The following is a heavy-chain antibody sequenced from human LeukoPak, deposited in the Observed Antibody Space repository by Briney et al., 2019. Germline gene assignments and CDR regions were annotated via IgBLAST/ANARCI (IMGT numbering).Heavy chain of an antibody. CDR2: INHSGST. V-gene: IGHV4-34*01. J-gene: IGHJ5*02. D-gene: IGHD4-23*01. CDR3: ARGVYGGNSRLNWFDP. Sequence: SETLSLTCAVYGGSFSGYYWSWIRQPPGKGLEWIGEINHSGSTNYNPSLKSRVTMSVDTSKNQFSLKLSSVTAADTAVYYCARGVYGGNSRLNWFDPWGQGTLVTVSS. CDR1: GGSFSGYY.